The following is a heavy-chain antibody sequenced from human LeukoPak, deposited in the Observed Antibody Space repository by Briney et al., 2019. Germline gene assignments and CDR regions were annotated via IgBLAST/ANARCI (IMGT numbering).Heavy chain of an antibody. CDR1: GGSISSYY. J-gene: IGHJ5*02. CDR3: ARGMGYRSSTSCRRKPRFDP. Sequence: PSETLSLTCTVSGGSISSYYWSWIRQPPGKGLEWIGYIYYSGSTNYNPSLKSRVTISVDTSKNQFSLKLSSVTAADMAVYYCARGMGYRSSTSCRRKPRFDPWGQGTLVTVSS. V-gene: IGHV4-59*01. CDR2: IYYSGST. D-gene: IGHD2-2*01.